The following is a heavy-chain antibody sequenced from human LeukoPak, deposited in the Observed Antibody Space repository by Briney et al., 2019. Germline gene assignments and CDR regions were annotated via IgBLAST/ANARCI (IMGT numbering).Heavy chain of an antibody. CDR2: ISYDGSNK. Sequence: GGSLRLSCAASGFTFSSYAFHWVRQAPGKGLEWVAVISYDGSNKYYADSVKGRFTISRDNSKNTLYLQTNSLRAEDTAVYYCAREGEATKFCSSTGCIPDFWGQGTLVTVSS. V-gene: IGHV3-30-3*01. CDR1: GFTFSSYA. CDR3: AREGEATKFCSSTGCIPDF. J-gene: IGHJ4*02. D-gene: IGHD2-2*01.